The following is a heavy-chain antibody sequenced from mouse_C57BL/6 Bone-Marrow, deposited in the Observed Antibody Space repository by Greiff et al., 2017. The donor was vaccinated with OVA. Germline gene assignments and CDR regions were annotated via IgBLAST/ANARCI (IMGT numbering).Heavy chain of an antibody. CDR2: ISTGGGST. J-gene: IGHJ3*01. CDR1: GFTFSDYY. Sequence: EVKLVESGGGLVQPGGSLKLSCAASGFTFSDYYMYWVRQTPEKRLEWVAYISTGGGSTYYPDTVKGRFTISRDNAKNTLYLQMSRLKSEDTAMYYCARHMITTKAWFAYWGQGTLVTVSA. V-gene: IGHV5-12*01. CDR3: ARHMITTKAWFAY. D-gene: IGHD2-4*01.